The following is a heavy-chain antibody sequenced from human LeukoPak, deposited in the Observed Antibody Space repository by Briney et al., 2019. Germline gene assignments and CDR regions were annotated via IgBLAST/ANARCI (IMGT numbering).Heavy chain of an antibody. Sequence: GGSLRLSCAASGFTFSSYGMHWVRQAPGKGLEWVAVISYDGSNKYYADSVKGRFTISRDNSKNTLYLQMNSLRAEDTAAYYCASLYYYDSSGIHDIWGQGTMVTVSS. CDR3: ASLYYYDSSGIHDI. J-gene: IGHJ3*02. D-gene: IGHD3-22*01. CDR2: ISYDGSNK. CDR1: GFTFSSYG. V-gene: IGHV3-30*03.